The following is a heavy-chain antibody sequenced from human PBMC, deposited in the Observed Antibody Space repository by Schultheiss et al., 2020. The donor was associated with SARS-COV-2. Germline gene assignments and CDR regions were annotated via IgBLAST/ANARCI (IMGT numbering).Heavy chain of an antibody. Sequence: SGPTLVKPTQTLTLTCMFSGFSLTTSGVGVGWIRQPPGKALEWLALIYWNDDKRYSPSLKRRLTITKDTSKNQVVLAMTNMDPVDTATYYCALMTAVTTGFDYWGQGTLLTVSS. CDR1: GFSLTTSGVG. V-gene: IGHV2-5*01. CDR2: IYWNDDK. J-gene: IGHJ4*02. CDR3: ALMTAVTTGFDY. D-gene: IGHD4-17*01.